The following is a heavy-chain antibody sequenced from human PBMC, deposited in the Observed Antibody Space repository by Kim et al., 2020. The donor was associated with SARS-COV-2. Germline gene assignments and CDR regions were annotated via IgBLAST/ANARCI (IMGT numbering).Heavy chain of an antibody. J-gene: IGHJ4*02. CDR2: ISSNEGNT. D-gene: IGHD3-9*01. CDR3: VKTFDSSGPATWYFDY. CDR1: GFTFSTYG. V-gene: IGHV3-64D*09. Sequence: GGSLRLSCSASGFTFSTYGMHWVRQAPGKGLEYVSSISSNEGNTFYADSVKGRFTISRDNSKNTLHLQMSSLRTEDTAVYSCVKTFDSSGPATWYFDYWGQGTLVTVSS.